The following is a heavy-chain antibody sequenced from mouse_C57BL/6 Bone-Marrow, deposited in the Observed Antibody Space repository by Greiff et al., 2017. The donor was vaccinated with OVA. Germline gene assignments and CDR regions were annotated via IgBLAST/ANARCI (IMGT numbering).Heavy chain of an antibody. CDR3: ASRDGKGYFDY. V-gene: IGHV1-52*01. CDR2: IDPSDSET. CDR1: GYTFTSYW. J-gene: IGHJ2*01. Sequence: VQLQQPGAELVRPGSSVKLSCKASGYTFTSYWMHWVKQRPIQGLEWIGNIDPSDSETHYNQKFKDKATLTVDKSSSTAYMQLSSLTSEDSAVYDCASRDGKGYFDYWGQGTTLTVSS. D-gene: IGHD2-1*01.